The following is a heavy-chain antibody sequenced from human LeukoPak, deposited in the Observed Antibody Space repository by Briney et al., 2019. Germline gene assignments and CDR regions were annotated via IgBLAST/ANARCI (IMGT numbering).Heavy chain of an antibody. D-gene: IGHD1-26*01. CDR3: AKDYSDSRVGDVFFEY. Sequence: GGSLSLSCAASGLTFSNYAMSWFRQAPGKGLEWVSGITSGFTPHYADSVKGRFTISRDNSKNAFHLQMNSLRAEDTAVYYCAKDYSDSRVGDVFFEYWGQGTLVTVSS. CDR1: GLTFSNYA. J-gene: IGHJ4*02. V-gene: IGHV3-23*01. CDR2: ITSGFTP.